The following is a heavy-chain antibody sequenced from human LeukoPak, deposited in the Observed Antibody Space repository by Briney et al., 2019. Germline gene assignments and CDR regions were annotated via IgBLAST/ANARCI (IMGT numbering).Heavy chain of an antibody. V-gene: IGHV3-11*05. D-gene: IGHD3-9*01. CDR2: ISSSSSYT. CDR1: GFTFSDYY. J-gene: IGHJ4*02. CDR3: ARDRYDILTGYYDVWYFDY. Sequence: PGGSLRLSCAASGFTFSDYYMSWIRQAPGKGLEWVSYISSSSSYTNYADSVKGRFTISRDNAKNSLYLQMNSLRAEDTAVYYCARDRYDILTGYYDVWYFDYWGQGTLVTVFS.